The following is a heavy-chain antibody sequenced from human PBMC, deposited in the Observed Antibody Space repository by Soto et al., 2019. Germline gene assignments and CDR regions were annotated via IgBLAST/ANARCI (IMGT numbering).Heavy chain of an antibody. Sequence: SVKVPCKASGGTFSSYTISWVRQAPGQGLEWMGRIIPILGIANYAQKFQGRVTITADKSTSTAYMELSSLRSEDTAVYYCARDRTDIVVVPAGSPDAFDIWGQGTMVTVSS. V-gene: IGHV1-69*04. J-gene: IGHJ3*02. CDR1: GGTFSSYT. D-gene: IGHD2-2*01. CDR3: ARDRTDIVVVPAGSPDAFDI. CDR2: IIPILGIA.